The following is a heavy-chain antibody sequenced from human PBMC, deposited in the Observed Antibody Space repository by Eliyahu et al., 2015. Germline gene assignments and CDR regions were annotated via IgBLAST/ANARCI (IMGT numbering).Heavy chain of an antibody. CDR2: VDPGDSYS. D-gene: IGHD2-2*01. CDR1: GYKFNAXW. CDR3: ARRFCTSSSCSGYRNTVGMDGLDI. Sequence: EVQLVQSGAEVKKFGESLRISCTGSGYKFNAXWITWVXXXPGKGLEYMGRVDPGDSYSNYGPSFQGHVTLSADMSIATAYLQWNSLQTSDTATYYCARRFCTSSSCSGYRNTVGMDGLDIWGQGTVVTVSS. J-gene: IGHJ3*02. V-gene: IGHV5-10-1*03.